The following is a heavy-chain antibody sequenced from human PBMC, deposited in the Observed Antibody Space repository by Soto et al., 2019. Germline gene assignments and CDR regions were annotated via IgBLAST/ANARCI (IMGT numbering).Heavy chain of an antibody. V-gene: IGHV1-3*01. CDR2: INAGNGNT. Sequence: ASVKVSCKASGYTFTSYAMHWVRQAPGQRLEWMGWINAGNGNTKYSQKFQGRVTITRDTSASRAYMELSSLRSEDTAVYYCARSIVAVTALDYWGQGTLVTVSS. D-gene: IGHD2-21*02. CDR1: GYTFTSYA. J-gene: IGHJ4*02. CDR3: ARSIVAVTALDY.